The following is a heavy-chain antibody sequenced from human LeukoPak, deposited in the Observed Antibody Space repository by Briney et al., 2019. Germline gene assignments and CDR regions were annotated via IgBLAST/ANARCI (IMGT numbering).Heavy chain of an antibody. CDR2: INHSGSN. D-gene: IGHD2-21*02. CDR1: CGSFSDYC. V-gene: IGHV4-34*01. J-gene: IGHJ4*02. Sequence: KPSETLSLTCTVYCGSFSDYCWSWIRQPPGKGLEWIGEINHSGSNNYNPSLKSRVTISVDTSKKQFPLKLTSVTAAATAVFSCTRGKPETVFDSWGQGTLVTVSS. CDR3: TRGKPETVFDS.